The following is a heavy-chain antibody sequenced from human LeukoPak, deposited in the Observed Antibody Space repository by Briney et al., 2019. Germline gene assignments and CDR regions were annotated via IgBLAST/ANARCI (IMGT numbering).Heavy chain of an antibody. CDR3: AKDTAMAPYYYYGMDV. J-gene: IGHJ6*02. D-gene: IGHD5-18*01. V-gene: IGHV3-9*01. CDR2: ISWNSGSI. CDR1: GFTFDYYA. Sequence: GGSLRLTCAASGFTFDYYAMHWVRQAPGKGLEWVSGISWNSGSIGYADSVKGRFTISRDNAKNSLYLQMNSLRAEDTALYYFAKDTAMAPYYYYGMDVWGQGTTVTVSS.